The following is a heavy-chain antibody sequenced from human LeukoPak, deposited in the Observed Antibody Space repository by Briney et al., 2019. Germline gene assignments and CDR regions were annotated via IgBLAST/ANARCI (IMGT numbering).Heavy chain of an antibody. V-gene: IGHV5-51*01. CDR2: IYPGDSDT. CDR3: AKDSYQLLYYFDY. Sequence: GESLKISCKGSGYSFTSYWIGWVRQMPGKGLEWMGIIYPGDSDTRYSPSFQGQVTISADKSISTAYLQWSSLKASDTAMYYCAKDSYQLLYYFDYWGQGTLVTVSS. D-gene: IGHD2-2*01. J-gene: IGHJ4*02. CDR1: GYSFTSYW.